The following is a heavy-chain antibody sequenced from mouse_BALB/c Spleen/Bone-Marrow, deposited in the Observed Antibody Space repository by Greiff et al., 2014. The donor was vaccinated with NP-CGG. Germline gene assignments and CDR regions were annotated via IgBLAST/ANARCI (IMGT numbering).Heavy chain of an antibody. CDR2: IYPGDGNT. Sequence: VQLQESGPELVKPGASVKISCKASGYAFSSSWMNWVKQRPGQGLEWIERIYPGDGNTNYNGKFKGKATLTADKSSTTAYMQLSSLTSVDSAVYFCALYDYDGLSWFAYWGQGTLVTVSA. V-gene: IGHV1-82*01. J-gene: IGHJ3*01. D-gene: IGHD2-4*01. CDR1: GYAFSSSW. CDR3: ALYDYDGLSWFAY.